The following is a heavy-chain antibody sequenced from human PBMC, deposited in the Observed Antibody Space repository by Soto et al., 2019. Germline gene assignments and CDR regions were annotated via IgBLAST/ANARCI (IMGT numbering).Heavy chain of an antibody. Sequence: HPGGSVRLSGAASVFTFRSNAMSWVRQAPEKRLEWVSAISGSGGSTYYADSVKGRFTISRDNSKNTLYLQMNSLRAEDTAVYYCANCRISSQGTGGGAFDSWGQGTMVTVSS. J-gene: IGHJ3*02. V-gene: IGHV3-23*01. CDR3: ANCRISSQGTGGGAFDS. D-gene: IGHD3-10*01. CDR1: VFTFRSNA. CDR2: ISGSGGST.